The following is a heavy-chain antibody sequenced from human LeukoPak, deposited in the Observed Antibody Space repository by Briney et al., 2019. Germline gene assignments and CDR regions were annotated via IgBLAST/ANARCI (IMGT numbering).Heavy chain of an antibody. Sequence: GGSLRLPCAASGFTFDDYAMHWVRHAPGKGLEWVSGISWNSGSIGYADSVKGRFTISRDNAKNSLYLQMNSLRAEDTALYYCAKGSRRYDSSGYSAGIYFDYWGQGTLVTVSS. CDR1: GFTFDDYA. D-gene: IGHD3-22*01. CDR2: ISWNSGSI. CDR3: AKGSRRYDSSGYSAGIYFDY. V-gene: IGHV3-9*01. J-gene: IGHJ4*02.